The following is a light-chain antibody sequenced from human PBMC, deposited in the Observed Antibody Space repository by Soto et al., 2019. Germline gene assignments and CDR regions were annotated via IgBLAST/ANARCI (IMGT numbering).Light chain of an antibody. CDR1: QSISVW. J-gene: IGKJ4*01. Sequence: DIQMTQSPSTLSASVGDRVTITCRASQSISVWLAWYQQKAGKAPNLLIYKASRLESGVPSRFSGSGSETEFTLTISGLQPGDSATYYCQQYNSYSPTFGGGTRWIS. CDR2: KAS. CDR3: QQYNSYSPT. V-gene: IGKV1-5*03.